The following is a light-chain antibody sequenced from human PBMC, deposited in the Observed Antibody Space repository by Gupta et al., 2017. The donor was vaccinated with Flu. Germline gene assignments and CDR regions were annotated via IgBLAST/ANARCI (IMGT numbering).Light chain of an antibody. J-gene: IGLJ1*01. V-gene: IGLV2-14*03. CDR3: SSYTSISTFYV. CDR1: SSDVGRSDS. CDR2: DVS. Sequence: QSALTQPASVSGSPGQSITIPCTGTSSDVGRSDSVSWYQQHPGKAPKLLIYDVSNRPSGVSSRFSGSKSGNTASLTISGLQAEDDTDYYCSSYTSISTFYVYGTGTKVTVL.